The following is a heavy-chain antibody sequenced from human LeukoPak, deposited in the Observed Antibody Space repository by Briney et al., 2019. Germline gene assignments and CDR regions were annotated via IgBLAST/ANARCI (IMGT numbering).Heavy chain of an antibody. CDR2: ISAYNGNT. CDR1: GYSFTSFG. D-gene: IGHD6-13*01. Sequence: GASVKVSCKASGYSFTSFGISWVRQAPGQGLEWMGWISAYNGNTHYAQNLQGRVTMTTDTSTSTAYMELRTLRSDDTAVYYCARDHGEAAAGVYAPFDYWGQGTLVTVFS. CDR3: ARDHGEAAAGVYAPFDY. V-gene: IGHV1-18*01. J-gene: IGHJ4*02.